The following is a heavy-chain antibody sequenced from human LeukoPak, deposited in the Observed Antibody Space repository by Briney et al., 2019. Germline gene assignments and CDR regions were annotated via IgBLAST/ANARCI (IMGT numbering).Heavy chain of an antibody. CDR2: INPNSGDT. Sequence: ASVKVSCKASGGTFSTYAISWERQAPGQGLEWMGWINPNSGDTNYAQKFQGRVTMTRDTTISTAYMELSRLRSDDTAVFYCATLMAHLDYWGQGTLVTVSS. D-gene: IGHD2-8*01. CDR1: GGTFSTYA. CDR3: ATLMAHLDY. J-gene: IGHJ4*02. V-gene: IGHV1-2*02.